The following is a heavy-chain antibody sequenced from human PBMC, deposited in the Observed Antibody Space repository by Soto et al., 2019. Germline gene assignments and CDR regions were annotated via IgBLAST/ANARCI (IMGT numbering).Heavy chain of an antibody. D-gene: IGHD3-16*01. CDR3: VRPRTSGENCGMDV. CDR1: GLTVSHNY. J-gene: IGHJ6*02. V-gene: IGHV3-53*01. Sequence: GVSLRLSCVASGLTVSHNYMAWVRQAPEMGLEWVSILYTEGTTYYADSVKGRFTISRDSSKNTLFLQMDSLRAEDTAVYYCVRPRTSGENCGMDVWGQGTTVIVSS. CDR2: LYTEGTT.